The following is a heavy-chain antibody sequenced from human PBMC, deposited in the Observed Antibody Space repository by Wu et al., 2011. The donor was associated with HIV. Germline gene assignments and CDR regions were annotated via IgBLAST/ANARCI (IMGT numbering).Heavy chain of an antibody. Sequence: QVQLVQSGNEVKKPGSSVKVSCKASGGTFRSDAFSWVRQAPGQGLEWVGWMNPNTGNTGYGEKFQGRVTISTNTSISTAYMEVRSLRSEDTALYYCVRVSYYYDGSGYNDAFDIWGQGTLVSVSS. J-gene: IGHJ3*02. CDR3: VRVSYYYDGSGYNDAFDI. D-gene: IGHD3-22*01. CDR1: GGTFRSDA. V-gene: IGHV1-8*03. CDR2: MNPNTGNT.